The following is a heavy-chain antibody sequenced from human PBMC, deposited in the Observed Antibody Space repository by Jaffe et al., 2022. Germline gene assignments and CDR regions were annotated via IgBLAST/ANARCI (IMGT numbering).Heavy chain of an antibody. J-gene: IGHJ6*03. CDR2: IYSGGST. Sequence: EVQLVESGGGLVQPGGSLRLSCAASGFTVSSNYMSWVRQAPGKGLEWVSVIYSGGSTYYADSVKGRFTISRDNSKNTLYLQMNSLRAEDTAVYYCAREYYYYYYMDVWGKGTTVTVSS. V-gene: IGHV3-66*02. CDR1: GFTVSSNY. CDR3: AREYYYYYYMDV.